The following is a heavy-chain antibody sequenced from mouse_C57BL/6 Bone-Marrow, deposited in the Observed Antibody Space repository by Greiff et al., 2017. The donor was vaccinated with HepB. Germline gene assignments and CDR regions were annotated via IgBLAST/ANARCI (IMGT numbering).Heavy chain of an antibody. CDR3: ASRSLAMDY. J-gene: IGHJ4*01. D-gene: IGHD6-2*01. V-gene: IGHV1-82*01. Sequence: VQLVESGPELVKPGASVKISCKASGYAFSSSWMNWVKQRPGKGLEWIGRIYPGDGDTNYNGKFKGKATLTADKSSSTAYMQLSSLTSEDSAVYFCASRSLAMDYWGQGTSVTVSS. CDR1: GYAFSSSW. CDR2: IYPGDGDT.